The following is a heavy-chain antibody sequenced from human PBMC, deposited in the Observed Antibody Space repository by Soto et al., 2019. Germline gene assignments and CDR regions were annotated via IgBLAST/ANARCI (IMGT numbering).Heavy chain of an antibody. CDR2: ISGNGGDI. CDR1: GFTFRNYA. CDR3: AKRGDIVEVSRTFVGYGMDV. V-gene: IGHV3-23*01. Sequence: EVQLLESGGALVQPGGSLRLSCAASGFTFRNYAMSWVRQAPGKGLEWVSRISGNGGDINYAESVKGRFTIYRDNSKNPLYLQMNSLGAEDPAVYYCAKRGDIVEVSRTFVGYGMDVWGQGTTVTVSS. J-gene: IGHJ6*02. D-gene: IGHD2-2*01.